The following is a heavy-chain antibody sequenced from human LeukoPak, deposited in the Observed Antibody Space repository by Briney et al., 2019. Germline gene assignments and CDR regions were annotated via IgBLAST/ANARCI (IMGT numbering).Heavy chain of an antibody. J-gene: IGHJ6*02. V-gene: IGHV1-69*13. CDR2: IIPIFGTA. CDR1: GGTFSSYA. Sequence: SVKVSCKASGGTFSSYAISWVRQAPGEGLEWMGGIIPIFGTANYAQKFQGRVTITADESTSTAYMELSSLRSEDTAVYYCARDGAYYDSSGYPQERNGMDVWGQGTTVTVSS. D-gene: IGHD3-22*01. CDR3: ARDGAYYDSSGYPQERNGMDV.